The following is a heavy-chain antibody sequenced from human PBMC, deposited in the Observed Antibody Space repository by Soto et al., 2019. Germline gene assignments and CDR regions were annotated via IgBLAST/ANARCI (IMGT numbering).Heavy chain of an antibody. J-gene: IGHJ6*03. D-gene: IGHD3-16*01. CDR1: SGSISSSNW. V-gene: IGHV4-4*02. CDR3: ARVGGHYYYYYYMDV. CDR2: IYHSEST. Sequence: VQLQESGPGLVKPSGTLSLTCAVSSGSISSSNWWSWVRQPPGKGLEWIGEIYHSESTNYNPSLKSRVTISVDKSKNQFSLKLSSVTAADTAVYYCARVGGHYYYYYYMDVWGKGTTVTVSS.